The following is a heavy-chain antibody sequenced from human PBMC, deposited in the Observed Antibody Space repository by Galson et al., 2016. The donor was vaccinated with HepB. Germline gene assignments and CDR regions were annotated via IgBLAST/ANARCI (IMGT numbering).Heavy chain of an antibody. V-gene: IGHV4-34*01. J-gene: IGHJ4*02. Sequence: ETLSLTCAVHGGSFSGYSWNWIRQPAGKGPEWIGEINHSGSTNYNPSLKGRVTISVDMSKNQFSLRLNSVTAADTAVYYCAKKGRWHYAAPYYFDSWGQGTLVTVSS. CDR2: INHSGST. CDR1: GGSFSGYS. CDR3: AKKGRWHYAAPYYFDS. D-gene: IGHD1-7*01.